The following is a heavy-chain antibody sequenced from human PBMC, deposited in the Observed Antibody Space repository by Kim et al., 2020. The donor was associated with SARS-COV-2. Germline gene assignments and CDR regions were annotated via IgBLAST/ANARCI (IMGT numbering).Heavy chain of an antibody. CDR2: K. Sequence: KYYADSVKGRFTISRDNSKNTLYLQMNSLRAEDTAVYYCARGPGGDAFDIWGQGTMVTVSS. CDR3: ARGPGGDAFDI. V-gene: IGHV3-33*01. J-gene: IGHJ3*02.